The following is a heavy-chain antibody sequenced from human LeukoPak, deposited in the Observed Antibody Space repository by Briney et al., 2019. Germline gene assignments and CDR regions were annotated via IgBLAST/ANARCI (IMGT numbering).Heavy chain of an antibody. CDR3: ARRGSGSPFDY. CDR2: IYYSGGT. D-gene: IGHD3-10*01. Sequence: PSETLSLTCTVSGGSISSYYWSWIRQPPGKGLEWIGYIYYSGGTNYNPSLKSRVTISVDTPKNQFSLKLSSVTAADTAVYYCARRGSGSPFDYWGQGTLVTVSS. CDR1: GGSISSYY. J-gene: IGHJ4*02. V-gene: IGHV4-59*08.